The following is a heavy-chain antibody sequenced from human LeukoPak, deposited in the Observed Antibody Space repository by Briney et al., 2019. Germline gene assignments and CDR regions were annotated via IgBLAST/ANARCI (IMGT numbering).Heavy chain of an antibody. CDR2: ISSRSSNI. CDR1: GFTFSSYS. Sequence: GGSLRLSCAASGFTFSSYSMNWVRQAPGKGLEWVSYISSRSSNIYYADSVKGRFTISRDNAKNSLYLQMNSLRDEDTAVYYCAKIPGGYYYAMDVWGQGTTVTVSS. V-gene: IGHV3-48*02. CDR3: AKIPGGYYYAMDV. D-gene: IGHD3-16*01. J-gene: IGHJ6*02.